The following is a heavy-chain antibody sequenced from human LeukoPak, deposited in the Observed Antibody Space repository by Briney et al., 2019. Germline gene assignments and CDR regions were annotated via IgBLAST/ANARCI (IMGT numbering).Heavy chain of an antibody. CDR2: INHSGST. Sequence: PSETLSLTCAVYGGSFSGYYWSWIRQPPGKGLEWIGEINHSGSTNYNPSLKSRATISVDTSKNQFSLKLSSVTAADTAVYYCARGGVLATISYWGQGTLVTVSS. CDR3: ARGGVLATISY. V-gene: IGHV4-34*01. J-gene: IGHJ4*02. CDR1: GGSFSGYY. D-gene: IGHD5-24*01.